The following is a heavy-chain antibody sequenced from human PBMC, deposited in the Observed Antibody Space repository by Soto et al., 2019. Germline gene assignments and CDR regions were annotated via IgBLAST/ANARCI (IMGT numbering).Heavy chain of an antibody. CDR2: ISGSGGST. CDR3: AKLSGSYPYGVDY. D-gene: IGHD1-26*01. Sequence: EVQLLESGGGLVQPGGSLRLSCAASGLTFSSYAMSWVRQAPGKGLEWVSAISGSGGSTYYADSVKGRFTNSRDNSKNTLYLQMNSLRAEDTAVYYCAKLSGSYPYGVDYWGQGTLVTVSS. V-gene: IGHV3-23*01. CDR1: GLTFSSYA. J-gene: IGHJ4*02.